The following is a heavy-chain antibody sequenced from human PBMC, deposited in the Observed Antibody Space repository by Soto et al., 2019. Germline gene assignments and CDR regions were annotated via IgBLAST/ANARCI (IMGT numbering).Heavy chain of an antibody. V-gene: IGHV3-23*01. D-gene: IGHD2-21*01. CDR3: AKDAVYNDGLWLMDH. J-gene: IGHJ4*02. CDR2: IYGSGGGI. CDR1: GLPHSSFA. Sequence: EVQLWESGGGLVQPGGSLRLSCTASGLPHSSFAMMWVRQAPGKGLECVTGIYGSGGGIQYADSVKGRFTISRDNSKNTVYLQMTDLRADYTAVDYCAKDAVYNDGLWLMDHWGQGTQVTVSS.